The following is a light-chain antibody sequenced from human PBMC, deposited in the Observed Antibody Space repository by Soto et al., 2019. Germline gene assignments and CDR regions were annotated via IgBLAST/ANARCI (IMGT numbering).Light chain of an antibody. Sequence: DIQMTQSPSSVSASVGDRVTITCRASQGINSWLAWYQQKPGKAPKLLIYDASSLQSGVPSRFSGSGSGTDFTLTIRSLQPEDFATYYCLQANSFPLTFGGGNTVAIK. CDR2: DAS. CDR1: QGINSW. CDR3: LQANSFPLT. J-gene: IGKJ4*01. V-gene: IGKV1-12*01.